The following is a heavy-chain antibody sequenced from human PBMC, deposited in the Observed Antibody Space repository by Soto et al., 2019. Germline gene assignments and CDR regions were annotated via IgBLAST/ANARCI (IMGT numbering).Heavy chain of an antibody. Sequence: VKVSCQSSGYTFTSYCISWVRQSPVQGLXWMGWISAYNGNPNYAQKLKRRVTMNKHTSTSTAYMELRSLRSQETAVYYCARDKIRFGELWTHYYYGMDAWGQGTTVTVSS. V-gene: IGHV1-18*01. CDR3: ARDKIRFGELWTHYYYGMDA. CDR1: GYTFTSYC. D-gene: IGHD3-10*01. J-gene: IGHJ6*02. CDR2: ISAYNGNP.